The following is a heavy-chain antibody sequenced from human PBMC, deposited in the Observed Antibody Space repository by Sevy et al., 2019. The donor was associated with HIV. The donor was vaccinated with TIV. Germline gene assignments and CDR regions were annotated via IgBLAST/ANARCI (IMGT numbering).Heavy chain of an antibody. CDR2: IYYSGRT. CDR1: GGSISSYY. Sequence: SETLSLTCTVSGGSISSYYWSWIRQPPGKGLEWIGYIYYSGRTNYNPSLKSRVTISVDTSKNQFSLKLSSVTAADTAVYYCARVRSSSWTHNWFDPWGQGTLVTVSS. V-gene: IGHV4-59*01. J-gene: IGHJ5*02. D-gene: IGHD6-13*01. CDR3: ARVRSSSWTHNWFDP.